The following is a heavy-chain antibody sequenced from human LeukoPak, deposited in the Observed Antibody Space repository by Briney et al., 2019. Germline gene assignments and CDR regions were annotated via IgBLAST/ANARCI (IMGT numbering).Heavy chain of an antibody. CDR3: ARAPSEIGGYYPEYFRP. J-gene: IGHJ1*01. V-gene: IGHV3-74*01. Sequence: GGSLRLSCAASGFTFSTYWMHWVRQAPGKGLVWVSRIKSDGGTNYADSVKGRFTISRDNAKKTVSLQMNSLRPEDTGVYYCARAPSEIGGYYPEYFRPWGQGTLVTVSS. CDR1: GFTFSTYW. D-gene: IGHD3-22*01. CDR2: IKSDGGT.